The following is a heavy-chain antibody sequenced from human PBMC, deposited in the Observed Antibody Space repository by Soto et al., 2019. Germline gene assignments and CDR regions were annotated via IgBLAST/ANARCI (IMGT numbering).Heavy chain of an antibody. CDR3: ASEFLYSGYDYQNTNWFDP. CDR2: INPNSGGT. V-gene: IGHV1-2*02. J-gene: IGHJ5*02. CDR1: GYTFTVYY. D-gene: IGHD5-12*01. Sequence: ASVKVSCKASGYTFTVYYMHWVRQAPGQGLEWMGWINPNSGGTNYAQKFQGRVTMTRDTSISTAYLELSRLRSDDTAVYYCASEFLYSGYDYQNTNWFDPCGQRTLVTVSS.